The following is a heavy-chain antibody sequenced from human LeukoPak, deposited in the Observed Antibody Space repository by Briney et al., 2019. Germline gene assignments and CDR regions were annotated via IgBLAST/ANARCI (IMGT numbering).Heavy chain of an antibody. CDR2: ISGSGGST. V-gene: IGHV3-23*01. D-gene: IGHD3-22*01. Sequence: PGGSLRLSCAASGFTFSSYAMGWVRQAPGKGLEWVSAISGSGGSTYYADSVKGRFTISRDNSKNTLYLQMNSLRAEDTAVYYCAKDPLLWDSSGSDAFDIWGQGTMVTVSS. J-gene: IGHJ3*02. CDR3: AKDPLLWDSSGSDAFDI. CDR1: GFTFSSYA.